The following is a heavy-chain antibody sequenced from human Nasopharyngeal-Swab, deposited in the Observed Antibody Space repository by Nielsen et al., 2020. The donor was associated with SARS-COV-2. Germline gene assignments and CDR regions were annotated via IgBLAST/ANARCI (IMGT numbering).Heavy chain of an antibody. CDR2: IYSGGST. CDR3: ALGSGYFRGRAEFDY. V-gene: IGHV3-66*01. Sequence: GGSLRLSCAASGFTVSSNYMSWVRKAQGKGLEWVSVIYSGGSTYYADSVKGRFTISRDNSKNTLYLQMNSLRAEDTAVYYCALGSGYFRGRAEFDYWGQGTLVTVSS. D-gene: IGHD3-3*01. J-gene: IGHJ4*02. CDR1: GFTVSSNY.